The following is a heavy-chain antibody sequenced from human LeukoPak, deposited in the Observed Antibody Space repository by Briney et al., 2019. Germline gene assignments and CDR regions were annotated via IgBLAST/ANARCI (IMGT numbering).Heavy chain of an antibody. CDR1: GGSISSYY. CDR2: IYTSGST. J-gene: IGHJ5*02. V-gene: IGHV4-4*07. Sequence: PSETLSLTCTVSGGSISSYYCSWIRQPAGKGLEWIGRIYTSGSTNYNPSLKSRVTMSVDTSKNQFSLKLSSVTAADTAVYYCARTGRQLVRLCWFDPWGQGTLVTVSS. CDR3: ARTGRQLVRLCWFDP. D-gene: IGHD6-6*01.